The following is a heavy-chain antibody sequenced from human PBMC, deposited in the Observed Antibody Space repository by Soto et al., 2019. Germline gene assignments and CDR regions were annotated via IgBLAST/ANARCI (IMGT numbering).Heavy chain of an antibody. CDR1: GGSISSGAYY. V-gene: IGHV4-31*03. CDR2: IHHNGNS. D-gene: IGHD1-26*01. CDR3: ARVSATGTRWFDP. J-gene: IGHJ5*02. Sequence: QVQLQESDPGLVKPSQTLSLTCTVSGGSISSGAYYWSWVRQPPGKGLEWIGYIHHNGNSYNNPSLKSRISISLDTSKNQFSLNLTSVTAADTAVYYCARVSATGTRWFDPWGQGTLVTVSS.